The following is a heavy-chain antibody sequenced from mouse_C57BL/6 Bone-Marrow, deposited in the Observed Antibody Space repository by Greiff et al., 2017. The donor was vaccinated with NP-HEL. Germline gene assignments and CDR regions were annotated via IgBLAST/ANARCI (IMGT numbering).Heavy chain of an antibody. CDR2: IYPGSGNT. CDR1: GYTFTDYY. D-gene: IGHD2-13*01. CDR3: ARRGDYYYFDY. V-gene: IGHV1-76*01. J-gene: IGHJ2*01. Sequence: QVQLQPSGAELVRPGASVKLSCKASGYTFTDYYINWVKQRPGQGLEWIARIYPGSGNTYYNEKFKGKATLTAEKSSSTAYMQLSSLTSEDSAVYFCARRGDYYYFDYWGQGTTLTVSS.